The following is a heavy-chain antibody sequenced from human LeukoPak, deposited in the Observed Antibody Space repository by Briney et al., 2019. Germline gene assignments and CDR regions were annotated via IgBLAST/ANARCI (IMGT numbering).Heavy chain of an antibody. CDR1: GFTFSSYW. J-gene: IGHJ2*01. V-gene: IGHV3-74*01. D-gene: IGHD3-22*01. CDR2: INSDGSST. CDR3: ARDLFWDSSGYFGWYWYFDL. Sequence: GGTLRLSCAASGFTFSSYWMHWVRQAPGKGLVWVSGINSDGSSTNYADSVKGRFTISRYNAKNTLYLQMNSLRAEDTAVYYCARDLFWDSSGYFGWYWYFDLWGRGTLVTVSS.